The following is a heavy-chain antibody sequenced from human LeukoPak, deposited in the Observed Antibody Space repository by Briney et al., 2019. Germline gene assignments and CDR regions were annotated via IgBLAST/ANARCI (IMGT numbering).Heavy chain of an antibody. J-gene: IGHJ4*02. D-gene: IGHD6-13*01. Sequence: PGGSLRLSCAASGFTVSSNYMSWVRQAPGKGLGWVSVIYSGGSTYYADSVKGRFTISRDNSKNTLYLQMNSLRAEDTAVYYCARGQMYSSSWPPFDYWGQGTLVTVSS. CDR2: IYSGGST. CDR1: GFTVSSNY. V-gene: IGHV3-66*01. CDR3: ARGQMYSSSWPPFDY.